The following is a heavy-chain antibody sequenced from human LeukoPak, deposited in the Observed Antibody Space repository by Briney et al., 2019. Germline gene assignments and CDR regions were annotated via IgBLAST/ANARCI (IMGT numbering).Heavy chain of an antibody. J-gene: IGHJ4*02. Sequence: SCKASGGSFSSYAISWVRQAPGKGLEWVSAISGSGGSTYYADSVKGRFTISRDNSKNTLYLQMNSLRAEDTAVYYCAKEGIPLYFDYWGQGTLVTVSS. V-gene: IGHV3-23*01. CDR2: ISGSGGST. CDR1: GGSFSSYA. D-gene: IGHD2-21*01. CDR3: AKEGIPLYFDY.